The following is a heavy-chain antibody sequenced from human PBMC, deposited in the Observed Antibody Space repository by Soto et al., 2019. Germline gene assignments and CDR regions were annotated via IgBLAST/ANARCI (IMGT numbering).Heavy chain of an antibody. Sequence: SETLSLTCTVSGGSISSGGYYWSWIRQHPGKGLEWIGYIYYSGSTYYNPSLKSRVTISVDTSKNQFSLKLSSVTAADTAVYYCARDRGVRSYVYVNDYNYGMDVWGQGTTVTAP. V-gene: IGHV4-31*03. CDR2: IYYSGST. CDR3: ARDRGVRSYVYVNDYNYGMDV. CDR1: GGSISSGGYY. J-gene: IGHJ6*02. D-gene: IGHD5-18*01.